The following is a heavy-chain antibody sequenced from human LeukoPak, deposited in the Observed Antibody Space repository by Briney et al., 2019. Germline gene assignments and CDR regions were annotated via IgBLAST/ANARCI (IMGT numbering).Heavy chain of an antibody. V-gene: IGHV3-15*01. CDR3: TTMSKFNY. CDR2: IKSKTDGGTT. Sequence: PGGSLRLSCTASGFTFSHAWMTWVRQAPGKGLEWVGRIKSKTDGGTTDYAAPVQGRFTISRDDSKNTLFPQMNSLKTDDTAIYYCTTMSKFNYWGQGTPVTVSS. CDR1: GFTFSHAW. J-gene: IGHJ4*02.